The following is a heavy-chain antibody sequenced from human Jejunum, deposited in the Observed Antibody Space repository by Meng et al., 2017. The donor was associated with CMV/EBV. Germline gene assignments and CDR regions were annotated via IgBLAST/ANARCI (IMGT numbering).Heavy chain of an antibody. V-gene: IGHV3-74*01. D-gene: IGHD3-22*01. CDR2: INGDGTSS. Sequence: DWMHWVRQVPGKGLMLVSRINGDGTSSGYADSVKGRFTISRDNANNMLYLQLDSLRAEDTAVYYCARDYPVSPSVIVVISHLDYWGQGTLVTVSS. CDR1: DW. CDR3: ARDYPVSPSVIVVISHLDY. J-gene: IGHJ4*02.